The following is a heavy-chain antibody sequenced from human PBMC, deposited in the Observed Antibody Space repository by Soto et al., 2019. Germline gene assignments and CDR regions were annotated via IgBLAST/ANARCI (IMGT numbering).Heavy chain of an antibody. V-gene: IGHV4-30-2*01. CDR2: IYHSGST. CDR1: GGSISSGGYS. J-gene: IGHJ4*02. Sequence: QLQLQESGSGLVKPSQTLSLTCAVSGGSISSGGYSWSWIRQPPGKGLEWIGYIYHSGSTYYNPSLXSXLXIXLDRSKNQFSLKLSSVTAADTAVYYCARANPVYAVVWGQGTLVTVSS. D-gene: IGHD2-2*01. CDR3: ARANPVYAVV.